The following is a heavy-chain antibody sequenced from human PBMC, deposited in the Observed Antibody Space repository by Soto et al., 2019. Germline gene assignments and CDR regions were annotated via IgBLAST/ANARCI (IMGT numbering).Heavy chain of an antibody. D-gene: IGHD3-22*01. Sequence: QLQLQESGPGLVKPSETLSLTCRVSDGSMNSDSSYWGWIRQPPGKGLEWIGVINHSGSTYHNLSLKGRVTWSVDASRNPFALKLTSMTAADTAVYYCARLGGYVSVGYYYLWDSWGQGTLVTVSS. CDR3: ARLGGYVSVGYYYLWDS. CDR1: DGSMNSDSSY. CDR2: INHSGST. J-gene: IGHJ4*02. V-gene: IGHV4-39*01.